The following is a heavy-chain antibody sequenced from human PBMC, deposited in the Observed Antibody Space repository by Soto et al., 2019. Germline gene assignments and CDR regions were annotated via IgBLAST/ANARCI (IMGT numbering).Heavy chain of an antibody. Sequence: HVQLQESGPGLVKPSETLSLTCTVSGGSISGGVHSWSWIRQPPGKGLEWIGHIFDSGSTYYNPSLKGRLTISVDTSKNLFSLGLSSVPAEDTAVYSCAREIMPLTKAWYFDLGGRGPLVPVSS. D-gene: IGHD4-17*01. CDR3: AREIMPLTKAWYFDL. J-gene: IGHJ2*01. CDR1: GGSISGGVHS. V-gene: IGHV4-30-4*01. CDR2: IFDSGST.